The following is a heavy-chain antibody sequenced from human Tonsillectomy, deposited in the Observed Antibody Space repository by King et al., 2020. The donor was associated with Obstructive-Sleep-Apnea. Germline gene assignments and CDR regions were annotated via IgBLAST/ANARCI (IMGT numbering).Heavy chain of an antibody. D-gene: IGHD6-13*01. CDR2: IYWDDDK. J-gene: IGHJ4*01. Sequence: ITLKESGPTLVKPTQTLTLTCTFSGFSVIDRGVGVAWIRQPPGKALEWLALIYWDDDKRYSPSLKNRPTLTKDTSRNQVVLSMTNMDPLDPAPYYRAHSRAYRSGWYSIGNWGQGTLVTVSS. CDR3: AHSRAYRSGWYSIGN. V-gene: IGHV2-5*02. CDR1: GFSVIDRGVG.